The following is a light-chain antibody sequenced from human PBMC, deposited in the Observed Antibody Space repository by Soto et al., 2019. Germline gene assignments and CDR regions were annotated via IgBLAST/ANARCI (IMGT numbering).Light chain of an antibody. J-gene: IGLJ1*01. CDR2: EVS. CDR1: SGDVGGYHY. CDR3: SSYAGLNNFIV. V-gene: IGLV2-8*01. Sequence: QSALTQPPSASGSPGQSVTISCTGTSGDVGGYHYVSWYQQHPGKAPKVMIYEVSKRPSGVPDRFSGSKSGDTASLTVSGLQTEDEAEYYCSSYAGLNNFIVFGTGTKVTVL.